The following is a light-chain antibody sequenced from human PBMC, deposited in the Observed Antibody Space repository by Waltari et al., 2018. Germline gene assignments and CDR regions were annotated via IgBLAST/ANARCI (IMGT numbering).Light chain of an antibody. V-gene: IGKV2-28*01. CDR2: LGS. CDR1: QTLLFVNGYDY. J-gene: IGKJ4*01. CDR3: MQALQPPLS. Sequence: DIVLIQSPLSLSVTPGEPASISCRSSQTLLFVNGYDYLDWYVQKPGKSPQRLITLGSSRAPGVPARFSGSGSGTDFTLEITRVEPEDVGIYYCMQALQPPLSFGGGTRVEI.